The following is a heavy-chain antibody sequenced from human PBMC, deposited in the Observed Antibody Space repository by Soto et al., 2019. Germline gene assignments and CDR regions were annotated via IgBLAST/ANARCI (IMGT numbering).Heavy chain of an antibody. Sequence: EVQLVESGGGLVQPGGSLRLSCAASGFTVGSNYMNWVRQAPGKGLEWVSVIYSGGSTYYADSVKGRFTISRDNSKNTLYLQMNSLRAGGTAVYYCARSWAVAGSYDYWGQGTLVTVSS. CDR3: ARSWAVAGSYDY. CDR1: GFTVGSNY. CDR2: IYSGGST. D-gene: IGHD6-19*01. J-gene: IGHJ4*02. V-gene: IGHV3-66*01.